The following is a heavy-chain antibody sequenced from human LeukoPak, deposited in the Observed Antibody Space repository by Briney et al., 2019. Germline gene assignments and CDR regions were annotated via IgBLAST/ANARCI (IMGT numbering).Heavy chain of an antibody. CDR2: IYHSGST. CDR3: ARVGQWELHGDFDY. J-gene: IGHJ4*02. V-gene: IGHV4-38-2*02. CDR1: GYSISSGYY. D-gene: IGHD1-26*01. Sequence: SETLSLTCTVSGYSISSGYYWGWIRPPPGKGLEWIGSIYHSGSTYYNPSLKSRVTISVDTSKNQFSLKLSSVTAADTAVYYCARVGQWELHGDFDYWGQGTLVTVSS.